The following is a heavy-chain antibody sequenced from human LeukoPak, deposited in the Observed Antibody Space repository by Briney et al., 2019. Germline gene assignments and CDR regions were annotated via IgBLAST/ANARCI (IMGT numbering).Heavy chain of an antibody. CDR1: GFTFSSYD. V-gene: IGHV3-13*01. D-gene: IGHD4-17*01. J-gene: IGHJ5*02. Sequence: GGSLRLSCAASGFTFSSYDMHWVRQATGKGLEWVSAIGTAGDTYYPGSVKGRFTISRDNSKNTLYLQMNSLRAEDTAVYYCARDSDDYGDYVPGNWFDPWGQGTLVTVSS. CDR2: IGTAGDT. CDR3: ARDSDDYGDYVPGNWFDP.